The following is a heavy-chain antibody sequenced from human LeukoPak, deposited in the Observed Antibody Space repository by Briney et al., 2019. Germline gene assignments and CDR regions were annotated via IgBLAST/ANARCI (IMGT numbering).Heavy chain of an antibody. J-gene: IGHJ4*02. CDR2: IYYSGST. Sequence: PSDTLSLTCTVSGGSISNSTYYWGWVRQPPGKGLEWIGSIYYSGSTYYNPSLKSRVTISVDTSKNQFSLKLSSVTAADTAVYYCARHASNSVAGTVFDYWGQGTLVTVSS. V-gene: IGHV4-39*01. D-gene: IGHD6-19*01. CDR1: GGSISNSTYY. CDR3: ARHASNSVAGTVFDY.